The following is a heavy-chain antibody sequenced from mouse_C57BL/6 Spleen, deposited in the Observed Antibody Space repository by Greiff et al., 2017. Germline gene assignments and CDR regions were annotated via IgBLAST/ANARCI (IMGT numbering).Heavy chain of an antibody. D-gene: IGHD2-3*01. CDR3: ARDPYGYYVRAY. Sequence: QVQLQQSGAELVKPGASVKISCKASGYAFSSYWMNWVKQRPGKGLEWIGQIYPGDGDPNYNGKFKGKATLTADTSSSTAYMQLSSLTSEDSAVYWCARDPYGYYVRAYWGQGTLVTVSA. CDR2: IYPGDGDP. J-gene: IGHJ3*01. V-gene: IGHV1-80*01. CDR1: GYAFSSYW.